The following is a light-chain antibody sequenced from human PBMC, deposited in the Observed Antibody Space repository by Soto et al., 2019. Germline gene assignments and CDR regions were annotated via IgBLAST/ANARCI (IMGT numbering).Light chain of an antibody. CDR2: DVS. Sequence: QSALTQPRSVSGSPGQSVTISCTGTSSDVGAYNFVSWYQQHPGRVPKLMIYDVSRRPSGVPDRFSGSKSGNTASLTISGLQPDDDADYYSCPYAGSHTLVFGGGTNVTVL. CDR3: CPYAGSHTLV. CDR1: SSDVGAYNF. V-gene: IGLV2-11*01. J-gene: IGLJ3*02.